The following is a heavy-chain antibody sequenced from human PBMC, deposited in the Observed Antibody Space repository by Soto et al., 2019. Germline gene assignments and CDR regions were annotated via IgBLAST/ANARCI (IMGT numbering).Heavy chain of an antibody. V-gene: IGHV2-5*01. D-gene: IGHD6-13*01. CDR1: GFSLTSGVVG. Sequence: QITLKESGPTLVKPPQTLTLTCTFSGFSLTSGVVGVGWICQPPGEALEWLALIYWNDEQYYNPSLRNRLTITRDTSKNQAVLTMTNMDPVDTATYYCAHRLPGPAGYDVWGQGTTVTVSS. CDR2: IYWNDEQ. J-gene: IGHJ6*02. CDR3: AHRLPGPAGYDV.